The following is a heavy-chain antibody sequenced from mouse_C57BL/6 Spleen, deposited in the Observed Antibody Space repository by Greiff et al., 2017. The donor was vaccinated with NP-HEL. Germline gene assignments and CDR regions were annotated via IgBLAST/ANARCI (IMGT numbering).Heavy chain of an antibody. D-gene: IGHD1-1*01. Sequence: VKLQESGPELVKPGASVKISCKASGYAFSSSWMNWVKQRPGKGLEWIGRIYPGDGDTNYTGKFNGKATLTADKSASTAYMQLSSLTSEDSAVYCCARELRFSFDYWGQGTTLTVSS. J-gene: IGHJ2*01. CDR3: ARELRFSFDY. CDR2: IYPGDGDT. CDR1: GYAFSSSW. V-gene: IGHV1-82*01.